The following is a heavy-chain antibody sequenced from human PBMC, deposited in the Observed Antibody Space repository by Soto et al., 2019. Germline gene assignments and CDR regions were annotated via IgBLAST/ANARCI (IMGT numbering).Heavy chain of an antibody. Sequence: EVQLVESGGGLVKAGGSLRLSCAASGFTFSDSSMNWVRQAPGRGLEWVSTISSGGRSTYYADSVQGRFTISRDNSNDKVYLQVNSMRAEDTAVYYCSRAPGDFYYMAVWGKGTTVTVSS. J-gene: IGHJ6*03. CDR3: SRAPGDFYYMAV. V-gene: IGHV3-23*04. CDR1: GFTFSDSS. CDR2: ISSGGRST.